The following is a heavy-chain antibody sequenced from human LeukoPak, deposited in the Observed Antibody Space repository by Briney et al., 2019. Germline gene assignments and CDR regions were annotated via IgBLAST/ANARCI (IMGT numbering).Heavy chain of an antibody. V-gene: IGHV4-34*01. Sequence: PSETLSLTCAVYGGSLSGYYWSWIRQPPGKGLEWIGEINHSGSTNYNPSLKSRVTISVDTSKNQFSLKLSSVTAADTAVYYCARGPGFADWGQGTLVTVSS. J-gene: IGHJ4*02. CDR3: ARGPGFAD. CDR1: GGSLSGYY. D-gene: IGHD3-9*01. CDR2: INHSGST.